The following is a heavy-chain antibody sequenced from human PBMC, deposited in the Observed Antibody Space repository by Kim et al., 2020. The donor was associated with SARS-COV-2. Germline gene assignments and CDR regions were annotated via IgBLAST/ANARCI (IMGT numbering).Heavy chain of an antibody. J-gene: IGHJ6*02. CDR3: AKTVTGFTYYGMDV. V-gene: IGHV3-23*01. D-gene: IGHD4-17*01. Sequence: GDPGGGRFTVSRSNSKSTLYLELNSLRAEDTAVYYCAKTVTGFTYYGMDVWGQGTTVTVSS.